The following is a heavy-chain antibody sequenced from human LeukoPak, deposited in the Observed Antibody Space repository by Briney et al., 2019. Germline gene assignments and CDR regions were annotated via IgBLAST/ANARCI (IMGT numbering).Heavy chain of an antibody. J-gene: IGHJ4*02. CDR1: GFTFSSYA. CDR2: ISGSGGST. CDR3: TKSPYCSSTSCYKGTPFDY. V-gene: IGHV3-23*01. D-gene: IGHD2-2*02. Sequence: GGSLRLSCAASGFTFSSYAMSWVRQAPGKGLEWVSAISGSGGSTYYADSVKGRFTISRDNSKNTLYLQMNSLRAEDTAVYYCTKSPYCSSTSCYKGTPFDYWGQGTLVTVSS.